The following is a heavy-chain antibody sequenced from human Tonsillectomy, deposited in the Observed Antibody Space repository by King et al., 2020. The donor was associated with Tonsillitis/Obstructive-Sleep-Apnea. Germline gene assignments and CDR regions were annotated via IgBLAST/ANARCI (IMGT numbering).Heavy chain of an antibody. CDR3: ARDLYSNHYYYYYMDV. Sequence: VQLVESGAEVKKPGASVTVSCRASGYTFTSYGISWVRQAPGHGLEWMGWISGYNGNTNYAQKLQGRVTMTTDTSTSTAYMELRSLRSDDTAVYYCARDLYSNHYYYYYMDVWGKGTTVTVSS. D-gene: IGHD4-11*01. J-gene: IGHJ6*03. CDR1: GYTFTSYG. CDR2: ISGYNGNT. V-gene: IGHV1-18*01.